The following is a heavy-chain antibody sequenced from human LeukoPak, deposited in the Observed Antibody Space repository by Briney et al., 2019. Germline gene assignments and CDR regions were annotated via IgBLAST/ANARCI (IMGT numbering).Heavy chain of an antibody. V-gene: IGHV1-2*02. J-gene: IGHJ4*02. Sequence: ASVKVSCKASGYTFIGNYIHWVRQAPGQGLEWMGWISAYNGNTNYAQKLQGRVTMTRDTSISTAYMELSRLRSDDTAVYYCATIRFLEWLFPFDYWGQGTLVTVSS. D-gene: IGHD3-3*01. CDR3: ATIRFLEWLFPFDY. CDR2: ISAYNGNT. CDR1: GYTFIGNY.